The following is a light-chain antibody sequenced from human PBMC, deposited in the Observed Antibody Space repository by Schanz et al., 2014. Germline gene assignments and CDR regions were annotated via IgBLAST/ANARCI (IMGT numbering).Light chain of an antibody. J-gene: IGLJ3*02. CDR3: SSYTSSSTRV. CDR1: SSDVGSSKY. CDR2: EVS. V-gene: IGLV2-14*03. Sequence: QSALTQPASVSASLGQSITISCTGSSSDVGSSKYVSWYQQFPGKAPKPLIYEVSVRLSGVSNRFSGFKSGNTASLTISGLQAEDEADYYCSSYTSSSTRVFGGGTKLTVL.